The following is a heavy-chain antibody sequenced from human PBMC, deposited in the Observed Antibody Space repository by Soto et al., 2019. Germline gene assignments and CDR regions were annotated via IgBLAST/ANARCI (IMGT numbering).Heavy chain of an antibody. CDR1: GFTFGSYA. Sequence: GGSLRLSCAASGFTFGSYAMIWVRQAPGKGLVWVSTISSSGDSAYYEDSVKGRFTISRDNSKNTLYLQMNSLRAGDTAVYYCARDPPDDSSGYYSLDYWGQGTLVTVSS. D-gene: IGHD3-22*01. CDR2: ISSSGDSA. J-gene: IGHJ4*02. CDR3: ARDPPDDSSGYYSLDY. V-gene: IGHV3-23*01.